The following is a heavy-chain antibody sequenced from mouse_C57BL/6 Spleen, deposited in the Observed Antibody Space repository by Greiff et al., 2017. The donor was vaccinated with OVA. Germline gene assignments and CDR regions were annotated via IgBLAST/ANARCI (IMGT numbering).Heavy chain of an antibody. CDR1: GYTFTGYW. Sequence: QVQLQQSGAELMKPGASVKLSCKATGYTFTGYWIEWVKQRPGHGLEWIGEILPGSGSTNYTEKFKGKATFTADTSSNTAYLQLSSLTTEDSAIYYCARSSGKGGAMDYWGQGTTVTVSS. CDR3: ARSSGKGGAMDY. D-gene: IGHD1-1*01. J-gene: IGHJ4*01. CDR2: ILPGSGST. V-gene: IGHV1-9*01.